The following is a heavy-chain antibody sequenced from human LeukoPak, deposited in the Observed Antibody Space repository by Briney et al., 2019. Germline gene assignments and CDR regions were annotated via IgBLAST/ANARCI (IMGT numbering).Heavy chain of an antibody. CDR2: ISTDGSST. CDR3: AKPISGGLAVSADWFDP. J-gene: IGHJ5*02. D-gene: IGHD6-19*01. CDR1: GFTFSSYW. V-gene: IGHV3-74*01. Sequence: GGSLRLSCAASGFTFSSYWMHWVRQGPGKGLVWVSRISTDGSSTDYADSVKGRFTISRDNSKDTLYLQLNSLTAEDTAIYYCAKPISGGLAVSADWFDPWGQGTLVTVSS.